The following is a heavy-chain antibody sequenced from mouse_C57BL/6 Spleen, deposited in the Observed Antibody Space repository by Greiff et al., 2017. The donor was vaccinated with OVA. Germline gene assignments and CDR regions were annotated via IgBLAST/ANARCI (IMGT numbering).Heavy chain of an antibody. CDR3: ARVGVVRRAMDD. CDR1: GFTFSDYY. CDR2: INYDGSST. D-gene: IGHD1-1*02. V-gene: IGHV5-16*01. J-gene: IGHJ4*01. Sequence: EVKLVESEGGLVQPGSSMKLSCTASGFTFSDYYMAWVRQVPEKGLEWVANINYDGSSTYYLDSLKSRFLISRDNAKKILYLQMIRLKSENTATDYCARVGVVRRAMDDWGQGTSVTVSS.